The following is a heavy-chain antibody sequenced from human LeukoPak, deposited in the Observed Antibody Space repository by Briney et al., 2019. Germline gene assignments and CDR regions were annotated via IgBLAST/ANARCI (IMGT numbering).Heavy chain of an antibody. D-gene: IGHD2-8*02. CDR2: IYTSGST. J-gene: IGHJ6*03. CDR3: ARAIEDIVLEVSPTYRRYYYYYMDV. Sequence: SETLSLTCTVSGGSISSGGYYWSWIRQPAGKGLEWIGRIYTSGSTNYNPSLKSRVIISVDTSKNQFSLKLTSVTAADTAVYFCARAIEDIVLEVSPTYRRYYYYYMDVWGKGTTVIISS. CDR1: GGSISSGGYY. V-gene: IGHV4-61*02.